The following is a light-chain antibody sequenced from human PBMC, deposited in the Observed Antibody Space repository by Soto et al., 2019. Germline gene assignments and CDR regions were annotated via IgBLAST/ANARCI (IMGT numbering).Light chain of an antibody. CDR3: QQRSNWPT. V-gene: IGKV3-11*01. J-gene: IGKJ4*01. CDR1: QSVSSS. CDR2: DAS. Sequence: EIVLTQSPGTLSLSPGERATLSCRASQSVSSSLAWYQQKPGQAPRLLIYDASNRATGVTARFSGSGSGTDFTLTISSLEPEDFAVYYCQQRSNWPTFGGGTKVEIK.